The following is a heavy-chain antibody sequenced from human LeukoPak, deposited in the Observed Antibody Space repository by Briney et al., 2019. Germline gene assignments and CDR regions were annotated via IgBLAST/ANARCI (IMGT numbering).Heavy chain of an antibody. Sequence: ASVKVSCKASGYTFTSYYMHWVRQAPGQGLEWMGIINPSGGSTSYAQKFQGRVTMTRDTSTSTVYMELSSLRSEDTAVYYCARGEWELLPTEYFQHWGQGTLVTVSS. CDR3: ARGEWELLPTEYFQH. CDR2: INPSGGST. J-gene: IGHJ1*01. CDR1: GYTFTSYY. V-gene: IGHV1-46*01. D-gene: IGHD1-26*01.